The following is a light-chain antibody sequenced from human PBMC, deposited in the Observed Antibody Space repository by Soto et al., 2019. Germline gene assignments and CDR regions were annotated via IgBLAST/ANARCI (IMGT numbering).Light chain of an antibody. CDR3: HQFGYSPRT. CDR2: ATS. Sequence: EIVLTQSPGTLSLSAGESATLLCRASHFVSSDYLAWFQQRPGQAPRLLIFATSRRATDISDRFSGSGSGTDFTLAIRRLEPEDFAVYDCHQFGYSPRTFGQGTKVDIK. CDR1: HFVSSDY. V-gene: IGKV3-20*01. J-gene: IGKJ1*01.